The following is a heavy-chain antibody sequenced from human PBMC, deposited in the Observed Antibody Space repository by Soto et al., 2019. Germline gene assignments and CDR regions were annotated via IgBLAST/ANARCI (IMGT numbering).Heavy chain of an antibody. D-gene: IGHD1-26*01. CDR2: IIPIFGTA. CDR3: ARTRPSGSYDDY. V-gene: IGHV1-69*13. CDR1: GGPFSSYG. J-gene: IGHJ4*02. Sequence: SVKVSCKASGGPFSSYGMSWVRQAPGQGLEWMGGIIPIFGTANYAQKFQGRVTITADESTSTAYMELSSLRSEDTAVYYCARTRPSGSYDDYWGQGTLVTVSS.